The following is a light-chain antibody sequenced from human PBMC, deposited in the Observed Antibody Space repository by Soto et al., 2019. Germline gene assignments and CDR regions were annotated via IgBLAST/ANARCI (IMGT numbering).Light chain of an antibody. CDR2: HVS. V-gene: IGLV2-14*01. CDR1: SVDVVGYNY. CDR3: SSYTTTSTYV. J-gene: IGLJ1*01. Sequence: QSSLTKPASVSGSPGQSITISCPGMSVDVVGYNYVSWYQQYPGKAPKLIIYHVSNPPSGVSDRFSGSKSGNSASLTISGLQAEDEADYYCSSYTTTSTYVFGTGTRSPS.